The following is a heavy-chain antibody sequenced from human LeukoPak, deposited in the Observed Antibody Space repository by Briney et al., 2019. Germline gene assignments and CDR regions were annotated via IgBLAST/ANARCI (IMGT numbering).Heavy chain of an antibody. CDR1: GYTFTSYD. V-gene: IGHV1-18*01. CDR3: ARDWGELVGATHLLNY. J-gene: IGHJ4*02. CDR2: ISAYNGNT. D-gene: IGHD1-26*01. Sequence: GASVKVSCKASGYTFTSYDINWVRQAPGQGLEWMGWISAYNGNTNYAQKLQGRVTMTTDTSTSTAYMELRSLRSEDTAVYYCARDWGELVGATHLLNYWGQGTLVTVSA.